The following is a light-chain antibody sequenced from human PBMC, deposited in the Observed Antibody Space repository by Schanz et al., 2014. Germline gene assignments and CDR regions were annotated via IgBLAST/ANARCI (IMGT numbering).Light chain of an antibody. V-gene: IGLV2-11*01. J-gene: IGLJ1*01. CDR3: CSYAGADV. CDR1: SSDVGGYNY. Sequence: QSALTQPRSVSGSPGQSVTISCTGTSSDVGGYNYVSWYQQHPGKAPQLMIHDVTKRPSGVPDRFSGSKSGNTASLTISGLQAEDEADYFCCSYAGADVFGTGTKLTVL. CDR2: DVT.